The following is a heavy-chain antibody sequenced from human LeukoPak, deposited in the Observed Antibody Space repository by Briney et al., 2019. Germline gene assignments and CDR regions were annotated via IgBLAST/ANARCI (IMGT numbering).Heavy chain of an antibody. CDR1: GYTFTSYG. J-gene: IGHJ2*01. Sequence: KVSCKASGYTFTSYGISWVRQAPGQGLEWMGRIIPIFGTANYAQKFQGRVTITTDESTSTAYMELSSLRSEDTAVYYCARKTAGYFDLWGRGTLVTVSS. V-gene: IGHV1-69*05. CDR2: IIPIFGTA. CDR3: ARKTAGYFDL.